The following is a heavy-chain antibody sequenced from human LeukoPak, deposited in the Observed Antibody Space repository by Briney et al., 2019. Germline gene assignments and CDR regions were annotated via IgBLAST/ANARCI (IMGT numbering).Heavy chain of an antibody. J-gene: IGHJ6*03. Sequence: GGSLRLSCAASRFTFSNYSINWVRQAPGKGLEWVSSISTGSDYMYYADSVKGRFTISRDNAKNSLYLQMNSLRAEDTAVYYCAREGFLPNSPYYYYYYMDVWGKGTTVTVSS. CDR3: AREGFLPNSPYYYYYYMDV. D-gene: IGHD1/OR15-1a*01. CDR1: RFTFSNYS. CDR2: ISTGSDYM. V-gene: IGHV3-21*01.